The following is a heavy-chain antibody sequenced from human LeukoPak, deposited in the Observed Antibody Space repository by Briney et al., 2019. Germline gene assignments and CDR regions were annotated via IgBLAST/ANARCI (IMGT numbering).Heavy chain of an antibody. J-gene: IGHJ6*03. CDR1: GFTFSSYA. V-gene: IGHV3-30*04. D-gene: IGHD6-19*01. CDR3: ARYGSGWARMNYYYYMDV. CDR2: ISYDGSNK. Sequence: GRSLRLSCAASGFTFSSYAMHWVRQAPGKGLEWVAVISYDGSNKYYADSVKGRFTISRDNSKNTLYLQMNSLRAEDTAVYYCARYGSGWARMNYYYYMDVWGKGTTVTVSS.